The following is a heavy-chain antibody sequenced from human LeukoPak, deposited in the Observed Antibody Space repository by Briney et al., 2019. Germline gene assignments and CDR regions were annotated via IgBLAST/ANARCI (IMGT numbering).Heavy chain of an antibody. J-gene: IGHJ3*02. CDR2: ISYDGSNK. D-gene: IGHD5-24*01. Sequence: PGRSLRLSCAASGFTFSSYAMHWVRQAPGKGLEWVAVISYDGSNKYYADSVKGRFTISRGNSKNTLYLQMNSLRAEDTAVYYCAKGGRWLQRGAFDIWGQGTMVTVSS. V-gene: IGHV3-30-3*01. CDR3: AKGGRWLQRGAFDI. CDR1: GFTFSSYA.